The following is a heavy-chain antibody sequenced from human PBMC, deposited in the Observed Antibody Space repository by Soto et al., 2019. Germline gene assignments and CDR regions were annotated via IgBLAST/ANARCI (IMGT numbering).Heavy chain of an antibody. CDR1: GFTFSTYW. CDR3: ATALSSPFWNFDS. Sequence: EVQLVQSGGDLVQPGGSLRLSCVASGFTFSTYWMTCVRQAPGMGLEWVAGIKEDESEDVYVYSVKCRFSISRDNAKNSLYLQLNSLSAEDTAVYYCATALSSPFWNFDSWGHGSRVTVSS. CDR2: IKEDESED. V-gene: IGHV3-7*01. D-gene: IGHD3-3*01. J-gene: IGHJ4*01.